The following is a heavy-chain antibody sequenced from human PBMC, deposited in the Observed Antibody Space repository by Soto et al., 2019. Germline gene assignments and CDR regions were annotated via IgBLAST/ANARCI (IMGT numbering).Heavy chain of an antibody. V-gene: IGHV1-18*01. D-gene: IGHD3-16*01. CDR2: VSTYSAGT. CDR3: AVNYDSLVYEDLDY. J-gene: IGHJ4*02. CDR1: GYTFSDRG. Sequence: HLVQSGPEMKKPGASVKVSCEASGYTFSDRGITWLRQAPGQGLEWMGWVSTYSAGTNYAQKFQGRVTMTADTSTNTAYMELRSLKSDDPAVYFCAVNYDSLVYEDLDYWGQGSLVSVSS.